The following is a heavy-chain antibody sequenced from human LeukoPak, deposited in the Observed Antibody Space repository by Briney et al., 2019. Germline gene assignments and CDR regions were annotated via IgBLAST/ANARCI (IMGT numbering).Heavy chain of an antibody. CDR3: ARYPADYYGSESHFDY. CDR2: IYYSGST. D-gene: IGHD3-10*01. CDR1: GGSISSYY. V-gene: IGHV4-59*08. J-gene: IGHJ4*02. Sequence: PSETLSLTCTVSGGSISSYYWSWIRQPPGKGLEWIGYIYYSGSTNYNPSLKSRVTISVDTSKNQFSLKLSSVTAADTAVYYCARYPADYYGSESHFDYWGQGTLVTVSS.